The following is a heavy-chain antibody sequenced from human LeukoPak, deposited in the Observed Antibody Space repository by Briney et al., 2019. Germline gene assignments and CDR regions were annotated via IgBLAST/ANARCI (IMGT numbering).Heavy chain of an antibody. V-gene: IGHV3-21*01. J-gene: IGHJ4*01. CDR3: TRALGVAAALGPYYFDY. CDR2: ISSSSSYI. Sequence: GGSLRLSCAASGFTLSSYSMNWVSQAPGKGLEWDSSISSSSSYIYYADSVKGRFTISRDNAKNSLYLQMNSLRAEDTAVYYCTRALGVAAALGPYYFDYWGHGTLVTVSS. CDR1: GFTLSSYS. D-gene: IGHD6-13*01.